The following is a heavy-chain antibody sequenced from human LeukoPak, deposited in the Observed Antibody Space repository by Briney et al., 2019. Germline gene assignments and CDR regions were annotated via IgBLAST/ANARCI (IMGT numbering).Heavy chain of an antibody. Sequence: ASVKVSCKASGYTFPSYGISWVRQAPGRGLEWMGWISGYNGNTNYAQKLQGRVTMTTDTSTSTAYMELRSLRSDDTAVYYCARDGYYYGAGIVDYWGQGTLVTVSS. D-gene: IGHD3-10*01. CDR3: ARDGYYYGAGIVDY. CDR2: ISGYNGNT. CDR1: GYTFPSYG. V-gene: IGHV1-18*01. J-gene: IGHJ4*02.